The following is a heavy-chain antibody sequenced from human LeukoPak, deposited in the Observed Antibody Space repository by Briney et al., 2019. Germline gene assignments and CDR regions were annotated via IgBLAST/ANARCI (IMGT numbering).Heavy chain of an antibody. Sequence: GASVKVSCKASGYTFTGYYMHWVRQAPGQGLEWMGGIIPIFGTTNYAQKFQGRVTITADESTSTAYMELSSLRSEDTAVYYCARGRYDSSGYYRYYFDYWGQGTLVTVSS. CDR2: IIPIFGTT. V-gene: IGHV1-69*13. D-gene: IGHD3-22*01. CDR1: GYTFTGYY. J-gene: IGHJ4*02. CDR3: ARGRYDSSGYYRYYFDY.